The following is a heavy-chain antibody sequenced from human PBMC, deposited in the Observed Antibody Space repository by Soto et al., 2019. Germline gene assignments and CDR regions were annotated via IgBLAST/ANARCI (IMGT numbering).Heavy chain of an antibody. CDR1: GFTLSDYW. V-gene: IGHV3-74*01. J-gene: IGHJ4*02. D-gene: IGHD6-19*01. CDR2: ISGGGGST. Sequence: GGSLRLSCAASGFTLSDYWMHWVRQVPGKGLLWVSRISGGGGSTTYADSVKGRFTISRDNSKNTLYLQMNSLRAEDTAVYYCAKELEWLDFDYWGQGTLVTVSS. CDR3: AKELEWLDFDY.